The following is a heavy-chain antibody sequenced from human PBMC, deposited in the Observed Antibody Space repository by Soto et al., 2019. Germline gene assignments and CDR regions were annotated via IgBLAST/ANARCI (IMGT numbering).Heavy chain of an antibody. D-gene: IGHD2-2*01. V-gene: IGHV1-3*01. Sequence: SVQVSCKASGYTFTSYAMHWVRQAPGQRLEWMGWINAGNGNTKYSQKFQGRVTITRDTSASTAYMELSSLRSEDTAVYYCTIWGPLGRSYQRYWGQGPLVTVSS. CDR1: GYTFTSYA. CDR2: INAGNGNT. J-gene: IGHJ4*02. CDR3: TIWGPLGRSYQRY.